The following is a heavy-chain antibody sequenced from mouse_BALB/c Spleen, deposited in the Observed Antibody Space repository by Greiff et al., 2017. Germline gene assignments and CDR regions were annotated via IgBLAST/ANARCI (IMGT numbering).Heavy chain of an antibody. CDR1: GFTFNTYA. V-gene: IGHV10-1*02. CDR3: VRHNYRAPYYAMDY. Sequence: EVQRVESGGGLVQPKGSLKLSCAASGFTFNTYAMNWVRQAPGKGLEWVARIRSKSNNYATYYADSVKDRFTISRDDSQSMLYLQMNNLKTEDTAMYYCVRHNYRAPYYAMDYWGQGTSVTVSS. CDR2: IRSKSNNYAT. J-gene: IGHJ4*01. D-gene: IGHD1-3*01.